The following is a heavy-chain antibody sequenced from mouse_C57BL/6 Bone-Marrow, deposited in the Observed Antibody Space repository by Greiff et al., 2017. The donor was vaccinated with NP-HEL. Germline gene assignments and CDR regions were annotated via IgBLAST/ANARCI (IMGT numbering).Heavy chain of an antibody. CDR3: ARAGYYWYFDV. CDR1: GYTFTSYW. D-gene: IGHD2-2*01. J-gene: IGHJ1*03. CDR2: IDPSDSYT. Sequence: QVQLQQPGAELVKPGASVKLSRKASGYTFTSYWMQWVKQRPGQGLEWIGEIDPSDSYTNYNQKFKGKATLTVDTSSSTAYMQLSILTSEDSAVYYCARAGYYWYFDVWGTGTTVTVSS. V-gene: IGHV1-50*01.